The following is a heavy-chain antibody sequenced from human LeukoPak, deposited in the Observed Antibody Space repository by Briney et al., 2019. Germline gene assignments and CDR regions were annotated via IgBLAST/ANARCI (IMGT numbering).Heavy chain of an antibody. D-gene: IGHD3-3*01. J-gene: IGHJ6*03. CDR3: ARDYDFWSGTRYYYYMDV. CDR1: GFTFSSYW. V-gene: IGHV3-74*01. Sequence: PGGSLRLSCAASGFTFSSYWMHWVRQAPGKGLVWVSRINSDGSSTSYADSVKGRFTISRDNAKNTLYLQMNSLRAEDTAVYYCARDYDFWSGTRYYYYMDVWGKGTTVTVSS. CDR2: INSDGSST.